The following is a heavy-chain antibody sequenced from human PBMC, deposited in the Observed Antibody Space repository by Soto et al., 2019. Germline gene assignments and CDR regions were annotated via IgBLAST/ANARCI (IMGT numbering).Heavy chain of an antibody. CDR2: IYYSGST. D-gene: IGHD1-20*01. Sequence: SETLSLTSTFSGGSIRSGGYYWSWIRQHPGKGLEWIGYIYYSGSTYYNPSLKSRVTISVDTSKNQFSLKLSSVTAADTAVYYCASITYPTGYYYYYMDVWGKGTTVTVSS. CDR3: ASITYPTGYYYYYMDV. J-gene: IGHJ6*03. CDR1: GGSIRSGGYY. V-gene: IGHV4-31*03.